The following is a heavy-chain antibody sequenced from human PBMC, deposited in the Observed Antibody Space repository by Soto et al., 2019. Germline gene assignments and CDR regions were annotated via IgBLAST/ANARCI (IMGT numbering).Heavy chain of an antibody. J-gene: IGHJ6*02. CDR1: GGTFSSYA. CDR2: IIPIFGTA. D-gene: IGHD3-10*01. Sequence: SVKVSCNASGGTFSSYAISCVRQAPGQGLEWMGGIIPIFGTANYAQKFQGRVTITADESTSTAYMELSSLRSEDTAVYYSASDFRGSHYSYYGMDVWGQGTTVTV. CDR3: ASDFRGSHYSYYGMDV. V-gene: IGHV1-69*13.